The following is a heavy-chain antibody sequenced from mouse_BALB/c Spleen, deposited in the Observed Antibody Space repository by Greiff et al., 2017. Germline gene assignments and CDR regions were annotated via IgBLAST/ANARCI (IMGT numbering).Heavy chain of an antibody. D-gene: IGHD2-14*01. Sequence: EVQVVESGGGLVKPGGSLKLSCAASGFAFSSYDMSWVRQTPEKRLEWVAYISSGGGSTYYPDTVKGRFTISRDNAKNTLYLQMSSLKSEDTAMYYCARHRYDGSWFAYWGQGTLVTVSA. CDR3: ARHRYDGSWFAY. CDR1: GFAFSSYD. CDR2: ISSGGGST. J-gene: IGHJ3*01. V-gene: IGHV5-12-1*01.